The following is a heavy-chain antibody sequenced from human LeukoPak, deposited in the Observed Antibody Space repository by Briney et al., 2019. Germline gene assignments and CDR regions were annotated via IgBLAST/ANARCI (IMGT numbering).Heavy chain of an antibody. V-gene: IGHV4-4*02. J-gene: IGHJ6*02. CDR2: IYYSGST. CDR1: GGSIITTNW. CDR3: ARRSADYYYYYGMDV. Sequence: PSETLSLTCAVSGGSIITTNWWSWVRQPPGKGLEWIGYIYYSGSTNYNPSLKSRVTISVDTSKNQFSLKLSSVTAADTAVYYCARRSADYYYYYGMDVWGQGTTVTVSS. D-gene: IGHD6-19*01.